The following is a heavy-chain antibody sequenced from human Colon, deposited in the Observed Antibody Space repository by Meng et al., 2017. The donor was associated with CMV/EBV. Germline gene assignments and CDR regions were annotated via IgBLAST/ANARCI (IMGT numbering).Heavy chain of an antibody. CDR2: ISGNSAAT. CDR3: AKGSKWVDFDS. V-gene: IGHV3-23*01. CDR1: GFTFSSYS. Sequence: GGSLRLSCAASGFTFSSYSMSGVRQAPGKGLEWVSIISGNSAATFYADSVKGQFTISRDNSKRILYLQMNTLRAEDTAIYYCAKGSKWVDFDSRGRGTQVTVSS. J-gene: IGHJ4*02. D-gene: IGHD2-15*01.